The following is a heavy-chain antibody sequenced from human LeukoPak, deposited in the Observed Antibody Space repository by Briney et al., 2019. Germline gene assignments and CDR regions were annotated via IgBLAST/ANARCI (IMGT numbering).Heavy chain of an antibody. Sequence: LPGGSLRLSCAASGFTFSSYGMHWVRQAPGKGLEWVAVISYDGSNKYYADSVKGRFTISRDNSKNTLYLQMNSLRAEDTAVYYCAKEDIVATRSLDYWGQGTLVTVSS. CDR1: GFTFSSYG. D-gene: IGHD5-12*01. V-gene: IGHV3-30*18. CDR3: AKEDIVATRSLDY. J-gene: IGHJ4*02. CDR2: ISYDGSNK.